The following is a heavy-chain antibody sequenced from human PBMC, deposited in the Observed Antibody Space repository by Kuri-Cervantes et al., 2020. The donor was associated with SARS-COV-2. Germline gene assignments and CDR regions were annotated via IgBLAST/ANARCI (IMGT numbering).Heavy chain of an antibody. J-gene: IGHJ5*02. V-gene: IGHV3-21*01. D-gene: IGHD6-13*01. CDR3: AIIAAAWRWFDP. CDR2: ISSSSSYI. CDR1: GFTFSSYW. Sequence: GGSLRLSCAASGFTFSSYWMSWVRQAPGKGLEWVSSISSSSSYIYYADSGKGRFTISRDNAKNSRYLQMNSLRAEDTAVYYCAIIAAAWRWFDPWGQGTLVTVSS.